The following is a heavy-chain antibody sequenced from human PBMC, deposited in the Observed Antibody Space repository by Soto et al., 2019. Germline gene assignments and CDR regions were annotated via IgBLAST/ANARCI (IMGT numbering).Heavy chain of an antibody. CDR3: ARPGSYGSGSYLYYLDY. J-gene: IGHJ4*02. CDR1: GGSISSSSYY. D-gene: IGHD3-10*01. CDR2: IYYSGST. V-gene: IGHV4-39*01. Sequence: QLQLQESGPGLVKPSETLSLTCTVSGGSISSSSYYWGWIRQPPGKGLEWIGSIYYSGSTYYNPXLKCRVTIPLDXSXHXXSPMLSSVTAADTAVYYCARPGSYGSGSYLYYLDYWGQGTLVTVSS.